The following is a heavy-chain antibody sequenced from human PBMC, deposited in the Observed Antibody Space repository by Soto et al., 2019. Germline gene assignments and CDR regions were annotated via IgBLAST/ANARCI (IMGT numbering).Heavy chain of an antibody. CDR2: INPGYGNT. V-gene: IGHV1-3*01. J-gene: IGHJ5*02. Sequence: LVQSGAEVKKPGAAVIVSCKASGYSFNTYTLHWVRQAPGQRPEWMGSINPGYGNTKYSQKFLGRVSNTRDTSATIGYMELSSLTSEDTAVYYCTREVRRNWFDPWGQGTLVTVSS. CDR3: TREVRRNWFDP. CDR1: GYSFNTYT.